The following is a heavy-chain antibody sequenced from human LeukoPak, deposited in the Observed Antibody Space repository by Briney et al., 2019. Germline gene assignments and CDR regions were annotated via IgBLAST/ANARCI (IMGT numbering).Heavy chain of an antibody. Sequence: ASVKVSCKASGYTFTSYGISWVRQAPGQGLEWMGWISAYNGNTNYAQKLQGRVTITADKSTSTAYMELSSLRSDDTAVYYCAIFYGDRNWFDPWGQGTLVTVSS. V-gene: IGHV1-18*01. CDR1: GYTFTSYG. D-gene: IGHD4-17*01. J-gene: IGHJ5*02. CDR2: ISAYNGNT. CDR3: AIFYGDRNWFDP.